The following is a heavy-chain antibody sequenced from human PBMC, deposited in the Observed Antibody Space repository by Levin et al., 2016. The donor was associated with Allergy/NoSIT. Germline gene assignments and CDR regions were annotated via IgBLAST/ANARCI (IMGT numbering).Heavy chain of an antibody. Sequence: SETLSLTCAVYGGSFSGYYWSWIRQPPGKGLEWIGEINHSGSTNYNPSLKSRVTISVDTSKNQFSLKLSSVTAADTAVYYCARGTRITMIVVVNWYYGMDVWGQGTTVTVSS. CDR2: INHSGST. CDR1: GGSFSGYY. D-gene: IGHD3-22*01. J-gene: IGHJ6*02. CDR3: ARGTRITMIVVVNWYYGMDV. V-gene: IGHV4-34*01.